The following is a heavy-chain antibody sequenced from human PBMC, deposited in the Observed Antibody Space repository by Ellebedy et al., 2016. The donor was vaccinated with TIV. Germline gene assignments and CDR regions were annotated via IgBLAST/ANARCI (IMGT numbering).Heavy chain of an antibody. D-gene: IGHD3-16*01. CDR1: GFTFNTYW. V-gene: IGHV3-7*04. CDR3: VRGGGAFDY. CDR2: IKQDGTDK. Sequence: GGSLRLXXAASGFTFNTYWMSWVRQAPGKGLEWVANIKQDGTDKYYLDSVKGRFVISRDNARKSLYLQMNSLRAEDTAVYYCVRGGGAFDYWGQGTLVIVPS. J-gene: IGHJ4*02.